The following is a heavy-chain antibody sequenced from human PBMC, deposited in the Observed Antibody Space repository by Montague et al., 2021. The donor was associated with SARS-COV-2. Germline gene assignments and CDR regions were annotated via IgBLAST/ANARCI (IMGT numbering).Heavy chain of an antibody. CDR3: AEVSITMIVVVDAFDI. CDR2: IYYSGST. Sequence: TLSLTCTVSGGSISSGGYYWSWIRQDPGKGLEWIGYIYYSGSTYYNPSLKSRVTISVATSKDQFSLKLSSVTAAATAVYYCAEVSITMIVVVDAFDIWGRGTMVTVSS. J-gene: IGHJ3*02. CDR1: GGSISSGGYY. D-gene: IGHD3-22*01. V-gene: IGHV4-31*03.